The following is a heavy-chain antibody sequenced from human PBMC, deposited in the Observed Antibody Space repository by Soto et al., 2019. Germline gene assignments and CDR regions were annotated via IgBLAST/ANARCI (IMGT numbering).Heavy chain of an antibody. D-gene: IGHD2-8*01. CDR1: GGSISSYY. CDR3: ARDLMGMTTNYYYYYGMDV. V-gene: IGHV4-59*01. CDR2: IYYSGST. J-gene: IGHJ6*02. Sequence: SETLSLTCTVSGGSISSYYWNWIRQPPGKGLEWIGYIYYSGSTNYNPSLKSRVTISVDTSKNQFSLKLSSVTAADTAVYYCARDLMGMTTNYYYYYGMDVWGQGTTVTVSS.